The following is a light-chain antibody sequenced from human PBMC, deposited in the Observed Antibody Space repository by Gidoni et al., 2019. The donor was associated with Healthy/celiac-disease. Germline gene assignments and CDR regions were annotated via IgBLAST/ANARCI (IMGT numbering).Light chain of an antibody. CDR1: QSVSSN. J-gene: IGKJ3*01. CDR2: CAS. V-gene: IGKV3-15*01. Sequence: EIVMSQSPATLSVSPGERATLSCRASQSVSSNLAWYQQKPGQAPRPLIYCASTRATGIPARFSGSGSGTEFTLTLSSLQSEDFAVYYCQQYNNWPRTFGPGTKVEIK. CDR3: QQYNNWPRT.